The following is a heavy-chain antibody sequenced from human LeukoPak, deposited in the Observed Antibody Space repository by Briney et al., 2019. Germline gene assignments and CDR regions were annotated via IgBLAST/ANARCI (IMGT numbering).Heavy chain of an antibody. Sequence: GSVKVSCKASGYTFTGYYMHWVRQAPGQGLEWMGWINPNSGGTNYAQKFQGRVTMTRDTSISTAYMELSRLRSDDTAVYYCARGSGSDTAKFDCWGQGTLVTVSS. J-gene: IGHJ4*02. D-gene: IGHD1-26*01. CDR2: INPNSGGT. V-gene: IGHV1-2*02. CDR1: GYTFTGYY. CDR3: ARGSGSDTAKFDC.